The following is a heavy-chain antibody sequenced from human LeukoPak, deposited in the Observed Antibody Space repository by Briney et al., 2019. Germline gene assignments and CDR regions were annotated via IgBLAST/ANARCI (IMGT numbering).Heavy chain of an antibody. CDR1: GFTFSSYA. Sequence: GGSLRLSCAASGFTFSSYAMHWVRQAPGKGLEWVGLISYDESNTFYADSVKGRFTISRDNSKNTLYLQMNSLRAEDTAVYYCAKDLAMIVVVGDAFDIWGQGTMVTVSS. CDR2: ISYDESNT. D-gene: IGHD3-22*01. J-gene: IGHJ3*02. V-gene: IGHV3-30*04. CDR3: AKDLAMIVVVGDAFDI.